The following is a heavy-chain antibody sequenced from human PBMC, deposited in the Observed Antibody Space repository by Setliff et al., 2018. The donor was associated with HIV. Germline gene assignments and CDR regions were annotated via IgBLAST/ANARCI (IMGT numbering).Heavy chain of an antibody. J-gene: IGHJ6*03. V-gene: IGHV4-61*02. CDR2: IYTSGST. CDR1: GGSISSGSYY. D-gene: IGHD3-22*01. CDR3: ARETYYYDNPQYYYYYMDV. Sequence: PSETLSLTCTVSGGSISSGSYYWSWIRQPAGKGLEWIGRIYTSGSTNYNPSLKRRVTISVDTSKNQFSLKLRSVTAADTAVYYCARETYYYDNPQYYYYYMDVWGKGTTVTV.